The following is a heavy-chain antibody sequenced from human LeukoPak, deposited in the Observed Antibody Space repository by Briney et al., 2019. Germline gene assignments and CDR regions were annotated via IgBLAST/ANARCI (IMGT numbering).Heavy chain of an antibody. Sequence: GGSLRLSCAASGFSFNGSAMHWVRQASGKGLEWVGRIRSKTNNYATAYAASMKGKFTISRDDSKNTAYLQMNSLKTEDTAVYYCSVNYCSGASCYMFWGQGTLVTVSS. D-gene: IGHD2-15*01. CDR2: IRSKTNNYAT. V-gene: IGHV3-73*01. CDR1: GFSFNGSA. J-gene: IGHJ4*02. CDR3: SVNYCSGASCYMF.